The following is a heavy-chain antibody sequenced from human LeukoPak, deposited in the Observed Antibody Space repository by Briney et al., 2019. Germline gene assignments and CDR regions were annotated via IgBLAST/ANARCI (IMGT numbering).Heavy chain of an antibody. D-gene: IGHD3-22*01. CDR1: GYTFTSYY. V-gene: IGHV1-8*03. Sequence: GASVKVSCKASGYTFTSYYMHWVRQATGQGLEWMGWMNPNSGNTGYAQKFQGRVTITRNTSISTAYMELSSLRSEDTAVYYCARNYYDSSGYSVWFDPWGQGTLVTVSS. CDR2: MNPNSGNT. CDR3: ARNYYDSSGYSVWFDP. J-gene: IGHJ5*02.